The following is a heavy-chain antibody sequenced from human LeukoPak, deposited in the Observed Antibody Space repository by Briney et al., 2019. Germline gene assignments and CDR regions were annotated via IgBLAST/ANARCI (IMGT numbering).Heavy chain of an antibody. CDR1: GGSFSGYY. Sequence: PSETLSLTCAVYGGSFSGYYWSWIRQPPGKGLEWIGYIYYSGSTNYNPSLKSRVTISVDTSKNQFSLKLSSVTAADTAVYYCATHWGGAFDYWGQGTLVTVSS. CDR3: ATHWGGAFDY. J-gene: IGHJ4*02. D-gene: IGHD7-27*01. V-gene: IGHV4-59*01. CDR2: IYYSGST.